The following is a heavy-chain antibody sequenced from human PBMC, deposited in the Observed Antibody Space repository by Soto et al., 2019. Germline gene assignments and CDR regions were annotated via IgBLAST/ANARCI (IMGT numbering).Heavy chain of an antibody. CDR1: GGSISSYY. CDR3: ARDRKTYYYYYGMDV. J-gene: IGHJ6*02. Sequence: KASETLSLTCTVSGGSISSYYWSWIRQPPGKGLEWIGYIYYSGSTNYNPSLKSRVTISVDTSKNQFSLKLSSVTAADTAVYYCARDRKTYYYYYGMDVWGQGTTVTVSS. V-gene: IGHV4-59*01. CDR2: IYYSGST.